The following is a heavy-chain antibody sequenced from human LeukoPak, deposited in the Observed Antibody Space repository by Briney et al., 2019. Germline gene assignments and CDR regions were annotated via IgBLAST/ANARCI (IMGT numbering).Heavy chain of an antibody. V-gene: IGHV3-11*04. Sequence: GGSLRLSCAASGFTFSDYYMSWIRQAPGKELEWVSYISSSGSTIYYADSVKGRFTISRDNAKNSLYLQMNSLRAEDTAVYYCATTMVRGVIILYYFDYWGQGTLVTVSS. J-gene: IGHJ4*02. D-gene: IGHD3-10*01. CDR2: ISSSGSTI. CDR1: GFTFSDYY. CDR3: ATTMVRGVIILYYFDY.